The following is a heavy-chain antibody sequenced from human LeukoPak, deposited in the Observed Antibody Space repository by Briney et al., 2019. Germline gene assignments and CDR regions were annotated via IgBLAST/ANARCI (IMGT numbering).Heavy chain of an antibody. CDR2: ISRSATTI. D-gene: IGHD2-21*02. CDR3: ARGPVTVTSFDS. V-gene: IGHV3-48*03. Sequence: RGSLRPSPAASGFTFTSFEMNWVRQAPGQGLEWVSYISRSATTIFYADSVKGRFTISRDNAKNSVYLQMNSLRAEDTAVYYCARGPVTVTSFDSWGQGTLVTVSS. J-gene: IGHJ4*02. CDR1: GFTFTSFE.